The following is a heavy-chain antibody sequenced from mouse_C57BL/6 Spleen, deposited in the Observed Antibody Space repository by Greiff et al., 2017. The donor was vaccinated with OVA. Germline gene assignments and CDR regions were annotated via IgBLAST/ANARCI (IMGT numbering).Heavy chain of an antibody. CDR3: ASGGVLYPSPHAMDY. V-gene: IGHV1-26*01. Sequence: EVKLQQSGPELVKPGASVKISCKASGYTFTDYYMNWVKQSHGKSLEWIGDINPNNGGTSYNQKFKGKATLTVDKSSSTAYMELRSLTSEDSAVYYCASGGVLYPSPHAMDYWGQGTSVTVSS. J-gene: IGHJ4*01. CDR1: GYTFTDYY. D-gene: IGHD2-10*02. CDR2: INPNNGGT.